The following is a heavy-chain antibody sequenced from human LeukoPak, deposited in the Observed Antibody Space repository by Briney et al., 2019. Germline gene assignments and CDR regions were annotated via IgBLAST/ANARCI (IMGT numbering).Heavy chain of an antibody. CDR3: ARTPQGDNCFDY. CDR1: GGSINNYY. D-gene: IGHD3-9*01. V-gene: IGHV4-4*07. J-gene: IGHJ4*02. Sequence: SETLSLTCTVSGGSINNYYWTWIRQPAGKGLEWIGRIYSSGKTNYNPSLKSRVTMSVDTSNNQLSLMMTSVTAADTAVFYCARTPQGDNCFDYWGQGHLVTVSS. CDR2: IYSSGKT.